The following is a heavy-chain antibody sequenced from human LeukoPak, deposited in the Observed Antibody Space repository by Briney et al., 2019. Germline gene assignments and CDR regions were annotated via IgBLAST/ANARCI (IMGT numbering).Heavy chain of an antibody. J-gene: IGHJ4*02. CDR2: ISAYNGDT. CDR1: GFTFTRYG. CDR3: SRDPSNTSGWYAWADY. D-gene: IGHD6-19*01. V-gene: IGHV1-18*01. Sequence: ASVKVSCKASGFTFTRYGFNWVRQAPGQGLEWMGWISAYNGDTKYAQKFQDRLTMTTDTSTTTAYMELRSLGSDDTAVYYCSRDPSNTSGWYAWADYWGQGTLVTVSS.